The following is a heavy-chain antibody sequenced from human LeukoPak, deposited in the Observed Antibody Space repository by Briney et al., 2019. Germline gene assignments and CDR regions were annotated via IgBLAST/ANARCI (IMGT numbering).Heavy chain of an antibody. Sequence: GGSLRLSCSASGFTIGSCAMGWVRQAPGQGLEWMGGIIPIFGTANYAQKFQGRVTMTRNTSISTAYMELSSLRSEDTAVYYCARGRNDFWSGYYWSYYYYYGMDVWGQGTTVTVSS. D-gene: IGHD3-3*01. CDR2: IIPIFGTA. CDR3: ARGRNDFWSGYYWSYYYYYGMDV. V-gene: IGHV1-69*05. J-gene: IGHJ6*02. CDR1: GFTIGSCA.